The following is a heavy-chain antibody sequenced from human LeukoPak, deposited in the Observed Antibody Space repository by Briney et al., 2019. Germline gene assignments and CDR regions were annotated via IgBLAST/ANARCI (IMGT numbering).Heavy chain of an antibody. D-gene: IGHD2-2*01. CDR1: GGSFSGYY. CDR2: INHSGST. V-gene: IGHV4-34*01. CDR3: ARDCSSTSCYLDY. Sequence: PSETLSLTCAVYGGSFSGYYWSWIRQPPGKGLEWIGEINHSGSTNYNPSLKSRVTISVDTSKNQFSLKVSSVTAADTAVYYRARDCSSTSCYLDYWSQGTLVTVSS. J-gene: IGHJ4*02.